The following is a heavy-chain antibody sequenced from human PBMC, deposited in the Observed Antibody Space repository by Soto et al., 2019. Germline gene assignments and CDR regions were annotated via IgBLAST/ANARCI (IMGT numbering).Heavy chain of an antibody. J-gene: IGHJ4*02. CDR1: GYTFTSYY. V-gene: IGHV1-46*01. Sequence: ASVKVSCKASGYTFTSYYMHWVRQAPGQGLEWMGIINPSGGSTSYAQKFQGRVTMTRDTSTSTVYMELSSLRSEDTAVYYCARIDKFNSQSSGWANRFDYWGQGTLVTVSS. CDR2: INPSGGST. D-gene: IGHD6-19*01. CDR3: ARIDKFNSQSSGWANRFDY.